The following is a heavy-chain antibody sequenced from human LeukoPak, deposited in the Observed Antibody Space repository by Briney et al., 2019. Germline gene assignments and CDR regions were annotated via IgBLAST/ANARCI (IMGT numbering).Heavy chain of an antibody. CDR3: ARARLFFDY. V-gene: IGHV4-30-2*01. Sequence: SETLSLTCAVSGGSISSGGYSWSWIRQPPGKGLEWIGYIYRSGSTYYNPSLKSRVTISVDRSKNQFSLKLSSVTAADTAVYYCARARLFFDYWGQGTLVTVSS. J-gene: IGHJ4*02. D-gene: IGHD2-15*01. CDR2: IYRSGST. CDR1: GGSISSGGYS.